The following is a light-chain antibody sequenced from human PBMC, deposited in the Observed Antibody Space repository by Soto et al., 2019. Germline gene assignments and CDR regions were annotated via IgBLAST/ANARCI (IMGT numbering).Light chain of an antibody. CDR1: SSNIGAGFD. V-gene: IGLV1-40*01. CDR2: GNT. Sequence: QSVLTQPPSVSGAPGQRVTISCTGSSSNIGAGFDVHWYQQLPATAPKLLIYGNTNRPSGVPDRFSGSKSGTSASLTITGLQAEDEADYYCQPYDNSLSAFYVFGTGTKVTVL. CDR3: QPYDNSLSAFYV. J-gene: IGLJ1*01.